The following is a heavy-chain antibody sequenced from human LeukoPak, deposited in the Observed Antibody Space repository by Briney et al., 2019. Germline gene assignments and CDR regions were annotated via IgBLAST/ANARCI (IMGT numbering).Heavy chain of an antibody. CDR2: ISSSSSYI. CDR1: GFTFSSYS. CDR3: ARMYDSSGYFDY. D-gene: IGHD3-22*01. Sequence: GGSLRLSCAASGFTFSSYSMNWVRQAPGKGLEWVSSISSSSSYIYYADSVKGRFTISRDNAKNSLYLQMNSLRAEDTAVYYCARMYDSSGYFDYWGQGTLVTVSS. V-gene: IGHV3-21*01. J-gene: IGHJ4*02.